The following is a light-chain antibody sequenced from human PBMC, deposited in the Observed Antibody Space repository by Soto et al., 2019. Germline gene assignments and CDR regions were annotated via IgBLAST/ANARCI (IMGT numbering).Light chain of an antibody. CDR2: EDN. CDR3: QSYESRKGV. Sequence: NFMLTQPHSVSESPVKTVTISCTRSSGSIASKYVQWYQQRPGSAPTTVIYEDNQRPSGVPDRFSSSIDRSSNSASLTIAGLKTEDEADYNCQSYESRKGVFGGGTQLTVL. V-gene: IGLV6-57*03. J-gene: IGLJ2*01. CDR1: SGSIASKY.